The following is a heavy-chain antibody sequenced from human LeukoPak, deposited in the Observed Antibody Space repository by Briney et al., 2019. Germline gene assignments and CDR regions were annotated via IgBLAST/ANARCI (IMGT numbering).Heavy chain of an antibody. J-gene: IGHJ1*01. CDR3: AKAHSSGWPNEYFQH. CDR2: ISDDGGGT. CDR1: GFTFSDYA. D-gene: IGHD6-19*01. Sequence: GGSLRLSCAASGFTFSDYAMSWVRQAPGQGLEWVSTISDDGGGTYYADSVKGRFTISRENSKNTLYLQMNSLRAEDTAVYFCAKAHSSGWPNEYFQHWGQGTLVTVCS. V-gene: IGHV3-23*01.